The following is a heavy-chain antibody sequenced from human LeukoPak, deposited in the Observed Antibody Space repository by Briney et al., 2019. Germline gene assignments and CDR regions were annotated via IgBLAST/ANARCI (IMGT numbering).Heavy chain of an antibody. CDR3: ATIKRGDIFGYFDF. Sequence: SETLSLTCTVSGGSITTHYWSWIRQPPGKGLEWIAYLRDSVTTKDTPSLKSRVTLSAATSKNQYFLRLTSVTAADTAVYYCATIKRGDIFGYFDFWGQGILVTVSS. CDR1: GGSITTHY. CDR2: LRDSVTT. V-gene: IGHV4-59*11. J-gene: IGHJ4*02. D-gene: IGHD5-18*01.